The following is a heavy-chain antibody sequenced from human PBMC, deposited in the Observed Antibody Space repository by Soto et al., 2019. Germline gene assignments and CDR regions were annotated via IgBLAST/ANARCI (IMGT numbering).Heavy chain of an antibody. V-gene: IGHV4-59*08. J-gene: IGHJ6*02. Sequence: SETLSLTCTVSGGSISSYYWSWIRQPPGKGLEWIGYIYYSGSTNYNPSLKSRVTISVDTSKNQFSLKLSSVTAADTAVYYCARHQAGDCSSTSCYTWFGFGLIGYYGMDVWGQGTTVTVSS. D-gene: IGHD2-2*02. CDR2: IYYSGST. CDR1: GGSISSYY. CDR3: ARHQAGDCSSTSCYTWFGFGLIGYYGMDV.